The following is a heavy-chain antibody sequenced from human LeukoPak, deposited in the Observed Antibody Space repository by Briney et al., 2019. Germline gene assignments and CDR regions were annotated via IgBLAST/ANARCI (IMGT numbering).Heavy chain of an antibody. J-gene: IGHJ3*02. D-gene: IGHD5-18*01. Sequence: ASVTVSCMSSGYTFTGYYMHWVRQAPGQGLESMGWINPNSGGTNYAQKFQSRVTISRDKSTSTAYMELSRLRSDDTAVYYCATPMISSYGYYDAFDIWGQGTMVTVSS. CDR1: GYTFTGYY. V-gene: IGHV1-2*02. CDR2: INPNSGGT. CDR3: ATPMISSYGYYDAFDI.